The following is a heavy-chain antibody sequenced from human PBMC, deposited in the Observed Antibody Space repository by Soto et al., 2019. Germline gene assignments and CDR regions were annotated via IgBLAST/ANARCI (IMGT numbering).Heavy chain of an antibody. CDR1: GGSISPYY. D-gene: IGHD3-10*01. V-gene: IGHV4-59*08. J-gene: IGHJ4*02. Sequence: SETLSLTCSVSGGSISPYYWSWIRQPPGKGLEWIGYIYYSGSTNCNPSLKSRVTISVDTSKNQFSLKLSSVTAADTAVYYCARVPYYYGSGSYLIDYWRQGTLVPVSS. CDR3: ARVPYYYGSGSYLIDY. CDR2: IYYSGST.